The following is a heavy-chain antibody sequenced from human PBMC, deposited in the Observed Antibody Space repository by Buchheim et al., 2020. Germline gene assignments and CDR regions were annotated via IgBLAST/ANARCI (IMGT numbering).Heavy chain of an antibody. J-gene: IGHJ6*02. CDR3: ARDDYGDFSSVRPPYGMDV. V-gene: IGHV3-48*03. CDR2: VSSSGSTI. CDR1: GFTFSSYE. Sequence: EVQLVESGGGLVQPGGSLRLSCAASGFTFSSYEMNWVRQAPGKGLEWVSYVSSSGSTIYYADSVKGRFTISRDNDKNLLFLPMNSLRAEDTAVYYCARDDYGDFSSVRPPYGMDVWGQGTT. D-gene: IGHD4-17*01.